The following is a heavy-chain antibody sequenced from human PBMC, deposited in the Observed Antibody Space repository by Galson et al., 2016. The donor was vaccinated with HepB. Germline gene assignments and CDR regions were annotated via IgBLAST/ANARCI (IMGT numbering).Heavy chain of an antibody. CDR1: GFTFSDHF. Sequence: SLRLSCAASGFTFSDHFMDWVRQAPGKGLEFVGRIRSKSNSYSTEYAASVRGRFTVSRDDSANSLYLQMSSLKTEDPAVYYCVRDFLGLDDYWGQGTLVTVSS. CDR2: IRSKSNSYST. V-gene: IGHV3-72*01. D-gene: IGHD1-26*01. J-gene: IGHJ4*02. CDR3: VRDFLGLDDY.